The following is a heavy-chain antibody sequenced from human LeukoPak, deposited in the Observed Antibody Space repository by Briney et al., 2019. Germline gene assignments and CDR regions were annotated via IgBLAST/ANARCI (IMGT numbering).Heavy chain of an antibody. Sequence: PETLSLTCAVSGYSISSGYYWGWIRQPPGKGLEWIGSIYHSGSTYYNPSLKSRVTISVDTSKNQFSLKLSSVTAADTAVYYCARDTERGSVDYWGQGTLVTVSS. J-gene: IGHJ4*02. V-gene: IGHV4-38-2*02. D-gene: IGHD1-14*01. CDR3: ARDTERGSVDY. CDR2: IYHSGST. CDR1: GYSISSGYY.